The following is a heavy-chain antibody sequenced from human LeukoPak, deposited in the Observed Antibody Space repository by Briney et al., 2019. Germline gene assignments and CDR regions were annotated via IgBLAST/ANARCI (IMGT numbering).Heavy chain of an antibody. Sequence: ASVKVSCKASGYTFTSYGISWVRQAPGQGLEWMGWISAYNGSTNYAQKLQGRVTMTTDTSTSTAYMELRSLRSDDTAVYYCARYYYDSSGYYPLDYWGQGTLVTVSS. CDR2: ISAYNGST. V-gene: IGHV1-18*01. CDR1: GYTFTSYG. J-gene: IGHJ4*02. CDR3: ARYYYDSSGYYPLDY. D-gene: IGHD3-22*01.